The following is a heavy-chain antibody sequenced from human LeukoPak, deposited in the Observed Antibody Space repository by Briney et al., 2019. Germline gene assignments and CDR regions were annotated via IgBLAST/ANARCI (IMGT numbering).Heavy chain of an antibody. CDR2: IYYSGST. CDR3: ARRNDAFDI. Sequence: PSETLPLTCAVSGYSISSSYYWSWIRQPPGKGLEWIGYIYYSGSTNYNPSLKSRVTISVDTSKNQFSLKLSSVTAADTAVYYCARRNDAFDIWGQGTMVTVSS. V-gene: IGHV4-61*01. J-gene: IGHJ3*02. CDR1: GYSISSSYY.